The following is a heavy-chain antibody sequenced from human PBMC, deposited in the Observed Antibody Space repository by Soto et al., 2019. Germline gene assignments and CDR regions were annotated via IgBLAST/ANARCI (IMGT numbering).Heavy chain of an antibody. CDR2: IYYSGST. V-gene: IGHV4-30-4*01. CDR1: GGSISSGDYY. Sequence: SETLSLTCTVSGGSISSGDYYWSWIRQPPGKGLEWIGYIYYSGSTYYNPSLKSRVTISVYTSKNQFSLKLSSVTAADTAVYYCARVNCGGDCYSFLYYYYGMDVWGQGTTVTVSS. D-gene: IGHD2-21*02. CDR3: ARVNCGGDCYSFLYYYYGMDV. J-gene: IGHJ6*02.